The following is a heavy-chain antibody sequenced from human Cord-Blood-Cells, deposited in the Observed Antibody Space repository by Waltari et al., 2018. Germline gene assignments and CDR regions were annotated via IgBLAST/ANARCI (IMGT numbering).Heavy chain of an antibody. Sequence: QVQLVQSGAEVKKPGASVKVSCKASGYTFTSYDMHWVRQAPGQRLEWMEWINAGKDNTKYPEKCPGRVTITRETSESTADMELSGLRSVDTAVYYCARDCTGGVCYFDYWGQGTLVTVSS. CDR2: INAGKDNT. D-gene: IGHD2-8*02. CDR1: GYTFTSYD. CDR3: ARDCTGGVCYFDY. J-gene: IGHJ4*02. V-gene: IGHV1-3*01.